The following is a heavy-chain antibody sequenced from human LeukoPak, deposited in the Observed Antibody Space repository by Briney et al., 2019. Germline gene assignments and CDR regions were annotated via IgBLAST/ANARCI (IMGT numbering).Heavy chain of an antibody. Sequence: GGSLRLSCAASGFTFSSYWMSWVRQAPEKGLEWVANIKQDGSEKCYVDSVKGRFTIARDNAKNSLYLQMNSLRAEDTAVYYCARDSAYYYGSGSYSVYYYYYYGMDVWGQGTTVTVSS. CDR2: IKQDGSEK. CDR3: ARDSAYYYGSGSYSVYYYYYYGMDV. V-gene: IGHV3-7*01. D-gene: IGHD3-10*01. CDR1: GFTFSSYW. J-gene: IGHJ6*02.